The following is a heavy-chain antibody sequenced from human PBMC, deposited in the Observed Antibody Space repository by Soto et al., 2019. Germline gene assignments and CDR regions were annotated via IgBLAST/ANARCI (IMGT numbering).Heavy chain of an antibody. CDR3: AREVGAAAISTISVRFSSGHYYGMDV. V-gene: IGHV1-69*08. CDR1: GGAFSTYT. D-gene: IGHD2-2*02. Sequence: SVKVSCKTSGGAFSTYTIGWLRQAPGQGPEWMGRTIPMFNGTNYAQKFQGRVTMTADKSTSTAHMELSRLRADDTAVYYCAREVGAAAISTISVRFSSGHYYGMDVWGQGTTVTVSS. CDR2: TIPMFNGT. J-gene: IGHJ6*02.